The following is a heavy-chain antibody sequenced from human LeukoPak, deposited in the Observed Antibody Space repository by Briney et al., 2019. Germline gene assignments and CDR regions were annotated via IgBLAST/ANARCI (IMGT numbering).Heavy chain of an antibody. CDR3: ARVRAGYYCNN. Sequence: GGSLRRSCAAFAFTVSSYSMNWDRPAPWKGLEWLSYTTSSGGTIYYADSVKGRFTISRDNATNSLYLQMNSLRDTDTADYYRARVRAGYYCNNWGQGTLVTV. CDR2: TTSSGGTI. V-gene: IGHV3-48*02. J-gene: IGHJ4*02. CDR1: AFTVSSYS.